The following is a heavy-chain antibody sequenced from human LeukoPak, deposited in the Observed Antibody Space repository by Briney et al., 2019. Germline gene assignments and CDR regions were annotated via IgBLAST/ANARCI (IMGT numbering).Heavy chain of an antibody. CDR3: ARDMSGSLDY. V-gene: IGHV3-7*01. J-gene: IGHJ4*02. CDR1: GFTFSNAW. D-gene: IGHD6-13*01. CDR2: INQDGSTK. Sequence: GGSLRLSCAASGFTFSNAWMAWVRQAPGKGLEWVANINQDGSTKQYVDSVRGRFTISRDNAKNSLYPQMNSLRAEDTALYHCARDMSGSLDYWGQGTLVTVSS.